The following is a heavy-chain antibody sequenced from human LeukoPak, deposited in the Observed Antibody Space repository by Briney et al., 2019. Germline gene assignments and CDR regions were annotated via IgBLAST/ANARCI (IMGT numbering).Heavy chain of an antibody. J-gene: IGHJ4*02. CDR3: ASVRDGLRLSTPFDY. CDR2: INPNSGGT. Sequence: ASVKVSCKASGYTFTGYYIHWVRQAPGQGLEWMGWINPNSGGTNYAQKLQGRVTMTRDTSISTAYMELSRLRSDDTAVYYCASVRDGLRLSTPFDYWGQGTLVTVSS. CDR1: GYTFTGYY. D-gene: IGHD5-12*01. V-gene: IGHV1-2*02.